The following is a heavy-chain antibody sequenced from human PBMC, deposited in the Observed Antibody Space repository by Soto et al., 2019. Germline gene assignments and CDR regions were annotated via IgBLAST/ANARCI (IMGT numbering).Heavy chain of an antibody. CDR1: GASIIAEQR. Sequence: QMQLQGSGPGLVKPSETLSLTCAVSGASIIAEQRWTWVRQTPGKGLEWIGAIHQTGITRTNPSRRSRVTMSLDKASNQFFLNLTSVTAADTVVYYCARGFGWYAMDYCGQGTQVIVST. V-gene: IGHV4-4*02. J-gene: IGHJ4*02. CDR2: IHQTGIT. CDR3: ARGFGWYAMDY. D-gene: IGHD6-19*01.